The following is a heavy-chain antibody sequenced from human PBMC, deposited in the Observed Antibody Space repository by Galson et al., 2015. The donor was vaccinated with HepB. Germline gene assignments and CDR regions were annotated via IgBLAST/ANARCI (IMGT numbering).Heavy chain of an antibody. CDR2: ISSSSSYI. J-gene: IGHJ4*02. D-gene: IGHD4-17*01. CDR3: ARVRGYGDYVRPFDY. Sequence: SLRLSCAASGFTFSSYSMNWVRQAPGKGLEWVSSISSSSSYIYYADSVKGRFTISRDNAKNSLYLQMNSLRAEDTAVYYCARVRGYGDYVRPFDYWGQGTLVTVSS. V-gene: IGHV3-21*01. CDR1: GFTFSSYS.